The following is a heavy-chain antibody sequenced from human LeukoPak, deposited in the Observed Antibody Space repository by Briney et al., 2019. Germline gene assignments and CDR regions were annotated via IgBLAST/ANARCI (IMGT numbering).Heavy chain of an antibody. D-gene: IGHD3-3*01. CDR2: TSYDGSIK. J-gene: IGHJ3*02. V-gene: IGHV3-30-3*01. CDR1: GFTFSSYA. Sequence: TGGSLRLSCAASGFTFSSYAMHWVRQAPGKGLEWVAVTSYDGSIKKYADSVKGRFTISRDNSKNTLFLQMYSLRPEDTALYYCAREITIFGVVIQRYDAFDIWGQGTMVTVSS. CDR3: AREITIFGVVIQRYDAFDI.